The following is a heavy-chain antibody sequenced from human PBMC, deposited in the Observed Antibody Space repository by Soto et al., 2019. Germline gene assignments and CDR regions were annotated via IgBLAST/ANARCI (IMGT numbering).Heavy chain of an antibody. Sequence: SETLSLTCAVSGGSISSSNWWSWVRQPPGKGLEWIGEIYHSGSTNYNPSLKSRVTISVDKSKNQFSLKLSSVTAADTAVYYCARAQSTMIQYYFDYWGQGTLVTVSS. CDR1: GGSISSSNW. V-gene: IGHV4-4*02. CDR3: ARAQSTMIQYYFDY. CDR2: IYHSGST. J-gene: IGHJ4*02. D-gene: IGHD3-22*01.